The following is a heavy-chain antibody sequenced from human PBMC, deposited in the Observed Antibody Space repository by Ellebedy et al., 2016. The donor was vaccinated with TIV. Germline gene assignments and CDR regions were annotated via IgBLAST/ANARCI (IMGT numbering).Heavy chain of an antibody. CDR2: ISDNGVIT. V-gene: IGHV3-23*01. J-gene: IGHJ4*02. CDR1: GFAFSSYA. CDR3: ARDRRYHHGSESPSIDH. Sequence: PGGSLRLSCATSGFAFSSYAMSWVRQAPGKGLEWVSAISDNGVITKYADSVKGRFTISRDNSKNTLSLQMNSLRGADTAVYYCARDRRYHHGSESPSIDHWGQGTLVTVSS. D-gene: IGHD3-10*01.